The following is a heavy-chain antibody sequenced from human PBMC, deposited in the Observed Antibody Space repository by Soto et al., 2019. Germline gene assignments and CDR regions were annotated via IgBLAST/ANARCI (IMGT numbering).Heavy chain of an antibody. J-gene: IGHJ6*02. CDR1: GGTFSSYT. Sequence: GASVKVSCKASGGTFSSYTISWVRQAPGQGLEWMGRIIPILGIANYAQKFQGRVTITADKSTSTAYMELSSLRSEDTAVYYCARARLAAAGTGYYGMDVWGQGTTVTVSS. CDR2: IIPILGIA. V-gene: IGHV1-69*02. CDR3: ARARLAAAGTGYYGMDV. D-gene: IGHD6-13*01.